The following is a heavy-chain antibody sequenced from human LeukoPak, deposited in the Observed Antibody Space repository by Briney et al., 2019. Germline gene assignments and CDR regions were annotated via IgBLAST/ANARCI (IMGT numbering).Heavy chain of an antibody. CDR3: ARDRNTYYYGSGTTPPGPL. CDR2: INPSGGST. D-gene: IGHD3-10*01. V-gene: IGHV1-46*01. Sequence: GASVKVSCKASGYTFTGYYMHWMRQAPGQGLEWMGIINPSGGSTSYAQKFQGRVTMTRDTSTSTVYMELSSLRSEDTAVYYCARDRNTYYYGSGTTPPGPLWGQGTLVTVSS. J-gene: IGHJ4*02. CDR1: GYTFTGYY.